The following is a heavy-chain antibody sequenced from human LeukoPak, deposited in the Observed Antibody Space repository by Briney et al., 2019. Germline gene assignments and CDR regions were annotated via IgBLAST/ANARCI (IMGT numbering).Heavy chain of an antibody. CDR2: IFSGGGT. V-gene: IGHV3-66*01. CDR1: GFAVSSSY. Sequence: GGSLRLSCAASGFAVSSSYMNWVRQAPGKGLEWVSLIFSGGGTYYADSVKGRFTISRDNSKNTLFLQMNSLRAEDTAVYYCARGGVVYPDSFDIWGRGTMVTVSS. J-gene: IGHJ3*02. CDR3: ARGGVVYPDSFDI. D-gene: IGHD2-15*01.